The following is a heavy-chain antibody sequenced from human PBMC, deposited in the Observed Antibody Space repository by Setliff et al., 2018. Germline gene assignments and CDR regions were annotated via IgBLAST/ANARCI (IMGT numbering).Heavy chain of an antibody. Sequence: SETLSLTCTVSGGSISGGGYYWSWTRQHPRKGLEWIGYIYYSGSTNYTPSLKSRVTLSVDTSRNHFSLKLNSVTAADTAVYYCARSGYYSIDAFDIWGQGTMVTVSS. CDR1: GGSISGGGYY. V-gene: IGHV4-31*03. CDR2: IYYSGST. CDR3: ARSGYYSIDAFDI. D-gene: IGHD3-22*01. J-gene: IGHJ3*02.